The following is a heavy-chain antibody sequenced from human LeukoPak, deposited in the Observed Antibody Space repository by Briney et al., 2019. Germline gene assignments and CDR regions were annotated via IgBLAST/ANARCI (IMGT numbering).Heavy chain of an antibody. V-gene: IGHV4-61*02. Sequence: SETLSLTCTVSGGSISCGSYYWSWIRQPAGKGLEWIGRIYTSGSTNYNPSLKSRVTISVDTSKNQFSLKLSSVTAADTAVYYCARGPFGKATGIDYWGQGTLVTVSS. D-gene: IGHD5-24*01. CDR3: ARGPFGKATGIDY. J-gene: IGHJ4*02. CDR2: IYTSGST. CDR1: GGSISCGSYY.